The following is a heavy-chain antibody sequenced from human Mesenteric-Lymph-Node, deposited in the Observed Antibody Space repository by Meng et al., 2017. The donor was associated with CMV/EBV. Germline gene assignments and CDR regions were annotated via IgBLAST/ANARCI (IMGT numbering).Heavy chain of an antibody. J-gene: IGHJ3*02. D-gene: IGHD1-26*01. CDR2: IYTGGDT. CDR1: GFTFSSYS. V-gene: IGHV3-66*02. CDR3: ARPRRGGSAFDI. Sequence: GESLKISCAASGFTFSSYSMNWVRQAPGKGLEWVSVIYTGGDTYYADSVKGRFIISRDDSKNTLYLQMNSLRAEDTAVYYCARPRRGGSAFDIWGRGTMVTVSS.